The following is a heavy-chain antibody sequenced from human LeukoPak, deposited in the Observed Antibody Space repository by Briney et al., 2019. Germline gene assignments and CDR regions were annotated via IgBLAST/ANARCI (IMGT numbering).Heavy chain of an antibody. J-gene: IGHJ5*01. CDR1: GDSITGYY. Sequence: SETLSLTCSVSGDSITGYYWGWIRQPPGKGLEWIGNIYYTGNTYYNPSLKSRVTISVDTSKNQFSLKVSSVAAADTSVYYCARLYNSSWFDSWGQGTLVTVSS. CDR2: IYYTGNT. CDR3: ARLYNSSWFDS. V-gene: IGHV4-39*01. D-gene: IGHD6-13*01.